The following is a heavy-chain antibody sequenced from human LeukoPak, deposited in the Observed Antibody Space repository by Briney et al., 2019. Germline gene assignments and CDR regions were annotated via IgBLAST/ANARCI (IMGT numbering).Heavy chain of an antibody. V-gene: IGHV3-53*01. Sequence: GGSPRLSCAASGFTVSSKYMSWVRQTPGKGLQWVAFIYSSGDAYTPDSVKGRFTISRDDSENTLYLQMDSLRADDTAVYYCATGYYFGSGSYGYLDYWGQGTLVTVSS. J-gene: IGHJ4*02. CDR3: ATGYYFGSGSYGYLDY. D-gene: IGHD3-10*01. CDR2: IYSSGDA. CDR1: GFTVSSKY.